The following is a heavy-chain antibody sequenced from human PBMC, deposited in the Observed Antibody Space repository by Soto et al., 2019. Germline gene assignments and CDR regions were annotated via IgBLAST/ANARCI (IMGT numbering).Heavy chain of an antibody. Sequence: GGSLRLSCAASGFTFSNAWMSWVRQAPGKGLEWVGRIKSKTDGGTTDYAAPVKGRFTISRADSTNTLYLQMNSLKTEDTAVDYCTTGFAAGLGILYYYYMDVWGKGTTVTVSS. J-gene: IGHJ6*03. CDR1: GFTFSNAW. D-gene: IGHD6-13*01. V-gene: IGHV3-15*01. CDR2: IKSKTDGGTT. CDR3: TTGFAAGLGILYYYYMDV.